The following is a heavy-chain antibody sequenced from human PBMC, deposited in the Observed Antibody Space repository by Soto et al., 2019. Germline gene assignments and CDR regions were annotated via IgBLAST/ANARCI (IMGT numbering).Heavy chain of an antibody. J-gene: IGHJ5*02. CDR3: ARSPPGMTTVNTFWFDP. Sequence: PSETLSLTCTVSGGSISSGGYYWSWIRQHPGKGLEWIGYIYYSGSTYYNPSLKSRVTISVDTSKNQFSLKLSSVTAADTAVYYCARSPPGMTTVNTFWFDPWGQGTLVTSPQ. V-gene: IGHV4-31*03. CDR2: IYYSGST. CDR1: GGSISSGGYY. D-gene: IGHD4-17*01.